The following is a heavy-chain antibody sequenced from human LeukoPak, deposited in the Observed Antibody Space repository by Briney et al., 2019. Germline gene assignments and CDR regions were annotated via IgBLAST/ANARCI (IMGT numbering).Heavy chain of an antibody. J-gene: IGHJ4*02. CDR3: ATLGAVAGTYYFDY. CDR1: GYTLTELS. V-gene: IGHV1-24*01. Sequence: ASVKVSCKVSGYTLTELSMHWVRQAPGKGLEWMGGFDPEDGETIYAQKFQGRVTMTEDTSTDTAYMELSSLRSEDTAVYYCATLGAVAGTYYFDYWGQGTLVTVSS. D-gene: IGHD6-19*01. CDR2: FDPEDGET.